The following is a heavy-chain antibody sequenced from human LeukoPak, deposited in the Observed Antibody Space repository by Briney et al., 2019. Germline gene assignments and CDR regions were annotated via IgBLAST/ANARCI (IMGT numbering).Heavy chain of an antibody. D-gene: IGHD4-11*01. Sequence: ASVKVSCKASGYTFTSYAMSWVRRAPGQGLEWMGWINTDTGNPTYAQGFTGRFVFSLDTSVSTAYLQISSLKAEDTAVYYCATTVTTASGGYYGMDVWGQGTTVTVSS. CDR1: GYTFTSYA. CDR2: INTDTGNP. V-gene: IGHV7-4-1*02. CDR3: ATTVTTASGGYYGMDV. J-gene: IGHJ6*02.